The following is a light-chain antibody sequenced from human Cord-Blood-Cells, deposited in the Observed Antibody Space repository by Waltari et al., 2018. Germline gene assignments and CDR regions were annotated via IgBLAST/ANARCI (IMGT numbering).Light chain of an antibody. J-gene: IGLJ1*01. CDR1: SSDVGGYNY. Sequence: QSALTQPRSVSGSPGQSVTISCTGTSSDVGGYNYVSWYQQHPGKAPKPMIYDVSKRPSGVPDRFSGSKSGNTASRTISGLQAEDEADYYCCSYAGSYTFVFGTGTKVTVL. CDR2: DVS. CDR3: CSYAGSYTFV. V-gene: IGLV2-11*01.